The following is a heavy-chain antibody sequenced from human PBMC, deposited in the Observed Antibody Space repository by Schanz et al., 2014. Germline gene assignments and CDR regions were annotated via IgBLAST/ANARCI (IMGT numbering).Heavy chain of an antibody. V-gene: IGHV3-48*04. CDR1: GFTFSSYS. J-gene: IGHJ4*02. Sequence: EVQLLESGGGLVQPGGSLRLSCAASGFTFSSYSMNWVRQAPGKGLEWVSYISSSSSTRYYADSVKGRFTISRDNAKSSLYLQMNSLRVEDTAVYYCAASSGWHPSTDYWGQGTLVTVSS. D-gene: IGHD6-19*01. CDR3: AASSGWHPSTDY. CDR2: ISSSSSTR.